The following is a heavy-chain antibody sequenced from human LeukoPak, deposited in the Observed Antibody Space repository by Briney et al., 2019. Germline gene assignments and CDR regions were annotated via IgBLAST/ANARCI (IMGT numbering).Heavy chain of an antibody. Sequence: SETLSLTCTVSGGSISSYYWSWIRQPPGKGLEWIGNIYYSGSTNYNPSLKSRVTISVDTSKNQFSLKLSSVTAADTAVYYCARGVAAAEALDYWGQGTLVTVSS. J-gene: IGHJ4*02. CDR2: IYYSGST. V-gene: IGHV4-59*01. CDR3: ARGVAAAEALDY. D-gene: IGHD6-13*01. CDR1: GGSISSYY.